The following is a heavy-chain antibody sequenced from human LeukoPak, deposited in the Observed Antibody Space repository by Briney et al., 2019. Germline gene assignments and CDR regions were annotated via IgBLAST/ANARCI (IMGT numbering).Heavy chain of an antibody. J-gene: IGHJ3*02. CDR3: ARHVYSASIAAYLDAFDI. D-gene: IGHD6-6*01. CDR2: IYYSGST. Sequence: SETLSLTCTVSGGSTSSYYWSWIRQPPGKGLEWIGYIYYSGSTNYNPSLKSRVTISVDTSKNQFSLKLSSVTAADTAVYYCARHVYSASIAAYLDAFDIWGQGTMVTVSS. CDR1: GGSTSSYY. V-gene: IGHV4-59*08.